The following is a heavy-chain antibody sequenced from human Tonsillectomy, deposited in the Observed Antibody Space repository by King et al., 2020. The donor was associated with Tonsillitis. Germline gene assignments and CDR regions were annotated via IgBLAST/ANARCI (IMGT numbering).Heavy chain of an antibody. CDR3: AKDRDGFDY. CDR1: GFTFSSYG. J-gene: IGHJ4*02. V-gene: IGHV3-30*18. Sequence: VQLVESGGGVVQPGRSLRLSCAASGFTFSSYGMHWVRQAPGKGLEWVAVISYDGSNKYYADSVKGRFTISRDDSKNTLSLQMNSLRTEDTAVYYCAKDRDGFDYWGQETLVTVSS. CDR2: ISYDGSNK. D-gene: IGHD5-24*01.